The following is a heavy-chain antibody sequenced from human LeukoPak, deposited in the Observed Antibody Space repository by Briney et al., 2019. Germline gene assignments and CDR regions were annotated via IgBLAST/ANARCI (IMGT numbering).Heavy chain of an antibody. CDR3: ARVYSSSWYYYYYYMDV. D-gene: IGHD6-13*01. CDR2: INPSGGST. Sequence: ASVKVSCKASGYTFTSYYMHWVRQAPGQGLEWMGIINPSGGSTSYAQKFQGRVTMTRDTSTSTVYMELSSLRSEDTAVYYCARVYSSSWYYYYYYMDVWGKGTTVSISS. V-gene: IGHV1-46*01. J-gene: IGHJ6*03. CDR1: GYTFTSYY.